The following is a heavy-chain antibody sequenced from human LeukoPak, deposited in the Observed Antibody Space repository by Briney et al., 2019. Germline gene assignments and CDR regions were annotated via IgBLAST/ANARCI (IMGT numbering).Heavy chain of an antibody. CDR2: ISSGGEYI. J-gene: IGHJ6*03. CDR1: GFIFSSYH. D-gene: IGHD6-19*01. Sequence: GRSLRLSCVASGFIFSSYHMNWVRQTPEKGLEWVSSISSGGEYIYSSDSLKGRFTISRDNAKKTLYLQMNSLRAEDTAVYYCAGGRGVAGNYYYYYMDVWGKGTTVTVSS. CDR3: AGGRGVAGNYYYYYMDV. V-gene: IGHV3-21*01.